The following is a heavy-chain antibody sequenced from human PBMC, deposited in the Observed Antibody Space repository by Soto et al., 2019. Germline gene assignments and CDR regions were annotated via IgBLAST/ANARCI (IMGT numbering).Heavy chain of an antibody. CDR3: ARHITIFGVVIPIDV. V-gene: IGHV5-10-1*01. J-gene: IGHJ6*02. D-gene: IGHD3-3*01. Sequence: PGESLKISCKGSGYSFTSYWISWVRQMPGKGLEWMGRIDPSDSYTNYSPSFQGHVTISADKSISTAYLQWSSLKASDTAMYYCARHITIFGVVIPIDVWGQGTTVTVSS. CDR2: IDPSDSYT. CDR1: GYSFTSYW.